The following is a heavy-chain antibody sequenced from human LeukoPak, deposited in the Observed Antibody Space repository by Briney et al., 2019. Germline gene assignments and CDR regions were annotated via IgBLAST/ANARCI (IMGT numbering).Heavy chain of an antibody. CDR3: ASYFDSRGSRDAFDI. Sequence: VKPGGSLRLSCAASGFTFSSYSMNWVRQAPGKGLEWVSSISSSSSYIYYADSVKGRFTISRDNAKNSLYLQMNSLRAEDTAVYYCASYFDSRGSRDAFDIWGQGTMVTVSS. CDR2: ISSSSSYI. V-gene: IGHV3-21*01. CDR1: GFTFSSYS. J-gene: IGHJ3*02. D-gene: IGHD3-22*01.